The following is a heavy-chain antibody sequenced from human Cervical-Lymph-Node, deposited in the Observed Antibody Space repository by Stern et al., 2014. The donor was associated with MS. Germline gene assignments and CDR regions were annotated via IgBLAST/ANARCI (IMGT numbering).Heavy chain of an antibody. CDR2: IYWHDDK. CDR1: GFSLNTSGVG. J-gene: IGHJ4*02. CDR3: AHRRHPYDFRY. Sequence: QVTLRESGPTLVKPTQTLTLTCTFSGFSLNTSGVGVGWIRQPPGKGLEWLALIYWHDDKRYRPSLKSRLTITSGSSKNQVVLTMTNMDPVDTATYYCAHRRHPYDFRYWGQGTLVTVSS. D-gene: IGHD3-3*01. V-gene: IGHV2-5*01.